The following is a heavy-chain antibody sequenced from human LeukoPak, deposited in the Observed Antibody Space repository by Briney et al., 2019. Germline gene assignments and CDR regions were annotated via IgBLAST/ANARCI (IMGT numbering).Heavy chain of an antibody. CDR3: ERRPRGRVYGENCDYYYGMDV. V-gene: IGHV4-59*08. Sequence: SVTLSLTCTVYSCTINNYHWIRLPHPPGKGLEWISNLYDSGSTNNNPSLKRRVTISVDTSKNQFSLQLSSVNAADTAGYYCERRPRGRVYGENCDYYYGMDVWGQGATVTVSP. CDR1: SCTINNYH. D-gene: IGHD4/OR15-4a*01. J-gene: IGHJ6*01. CDR2: LYDSGST.